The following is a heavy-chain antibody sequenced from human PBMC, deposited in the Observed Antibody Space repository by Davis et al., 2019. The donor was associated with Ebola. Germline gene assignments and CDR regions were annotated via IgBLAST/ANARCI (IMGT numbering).Heavy chain of an antibody. CDR1: GGSISSYY. CDR3: ARGSKFTFPYDFWSGNFDY. V-gene: IGHV4-59*12. CDR2: IYYSGST. J-gene: IGHJ4*02. Sequence: SETLSLTCTVSGGSISSYYWSWIRQPPGKGLEWIGYIYYSGSTNYNPSLKSRVTISVDTSKNQFSLKLSSVTAADTAVYYCARGSKFTFPYDFWSGNFDYWGQGTLVTVSS. D-gene: IGHD3-3*01.